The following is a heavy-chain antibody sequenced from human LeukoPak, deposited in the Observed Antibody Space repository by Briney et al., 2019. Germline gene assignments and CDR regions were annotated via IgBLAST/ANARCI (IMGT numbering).Heavy chain of an antibody. J-gene: IGHJ4*02. CDR3: AKIAVAASYAVDY. CDR1: GYTFTSYG. D-gene: IGHD6-19*01. V-gene: IGHV1-18*01. CDR2: ITAYNGNT. Sequence: GASVKVSCKASGYTFTSYGISWVRQAPGQGLEWMGWITAYNGNTNYAQKFQGRVTMTRDTSISTAYMELSRLRSDDTAVYYCAKIAVAASYAVDYWGQGTLVTVSS.